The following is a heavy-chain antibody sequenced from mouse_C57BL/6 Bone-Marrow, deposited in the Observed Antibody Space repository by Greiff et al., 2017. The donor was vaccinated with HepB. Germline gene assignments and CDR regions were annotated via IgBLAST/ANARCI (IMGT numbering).Heavy chain of an antibody. D-gene: IGHD1-1*01. CDR1: GYTFTDYY. J-gene: IGHJ2*01. CDR2: INPNNGGT. CDR3: ARRPNYYGSSYYFDY. Sequence: VQLQQSGPELVKPGASVKISCKASGYTFTDYYMNWVKQSHGKSLEWIGDINPNNGGTSYNQKFKGKATLTVDKSSSTAYMELRSLTSEDSAVYYCARRPNYYGSSYYFDYWGQGTTLTVSS. V-gene: IGHV1-26*01.